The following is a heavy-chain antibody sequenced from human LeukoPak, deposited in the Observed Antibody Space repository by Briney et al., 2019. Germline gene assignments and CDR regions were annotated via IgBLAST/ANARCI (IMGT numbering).Heavy chain of an antibody. V-gene: IGHV4-4*07. D-gene: IGHD6-19*01. CDR1: GGSISSYY. CDR3: ARRSVAGTEFDY. Sequence: PSETLSLTCTVSGGSISSYYWSCIRQPAGKGLEWIGRIYTSGSPNYNPSLKSRVTMSVDTSKNQFSLKLSSVTAADTAVYYCARRSVAGTEFDYWGQGTLVTVSS. J-gene: IGHJ4*02. CDR2: IYTSGSP.